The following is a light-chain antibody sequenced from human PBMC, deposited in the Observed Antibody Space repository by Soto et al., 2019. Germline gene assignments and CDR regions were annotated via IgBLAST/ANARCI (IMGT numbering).Light chain of an antibody. Sequence: EILLTQSPGTLSLSPSETATLSCRASQGVRYNYLAWYQQRPGQPPRLLIYAAASRASGIPDRFSGSVSGTDFTLTIRSLEPEDFAVYFWQQYGTSPVTFGGGTKVEL. CDR3: QQYGTSPVT. CDR1: QGVRYNY. V-gene: IGKV3-20*01. J-gene: IGKJ4*02. CDR2: AAA.